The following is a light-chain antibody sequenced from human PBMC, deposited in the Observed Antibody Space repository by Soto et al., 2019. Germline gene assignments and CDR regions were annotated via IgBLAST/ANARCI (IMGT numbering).Light chain of an antibody. J-gene: IGKJ1*01. CDR1: QSVLYSSNSKDY. V-gene: IGKV4-1*01. CDR3: QQYYNIPWT. Sequence: EIVMTQSPDSLAVSLGERATINCKSSQSVLYSSNSKDYLAWYQQKPGHPPKLLIYWASTRESGVPDRFSGSGSGTDFTLTISSLQAEDVAVYYCQQYYNIPWTFGQGTKVEIK. CDR2: WAS.